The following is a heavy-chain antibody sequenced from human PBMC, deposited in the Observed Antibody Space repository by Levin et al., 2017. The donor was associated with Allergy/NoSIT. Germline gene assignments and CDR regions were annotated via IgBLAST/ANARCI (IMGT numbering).Heavy chain of an antibody. V-gene: IGHV1-18*01. Sequence: ASVKVSCKAPDYIFNTYGISWVRQAPGQGLEWMGWISAQNGKTKYAQKVQGRVTMTTDTSTNTAYMELRSLRSDDTAVDYCARSGDDSSGFYPFDSWGQGTLVTVSS. J-gene: IGHJ4*02. CDR2: ISAQNGKT. CDR1: DYIFNTYG. D-gene: IGHD3-22*01. CDR3: ARSGDDSSGFYPFDS.